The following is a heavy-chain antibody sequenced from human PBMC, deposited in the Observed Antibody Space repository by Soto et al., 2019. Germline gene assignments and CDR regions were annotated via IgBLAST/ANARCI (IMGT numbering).Heavy chain of an antibody. CDR3: ASLPSTTLEPVALDY. CDR1: GFTFSSYS. J-gene: IGHJ4*02. D-gene: IGHD1-1*01. Sequence: GGSLRLSCAASGFTFSSYSMNWVRQAPGKGLEWVSYISSSSSTIYYADSVKGRFTISRDNAKNSLYLQMNSLRDEDTAVYYCASLPSTTLEPVALDYWGQGTLVTVSS. CDR2: ISSSSSTI. V-gene: IGHV3-48*02.